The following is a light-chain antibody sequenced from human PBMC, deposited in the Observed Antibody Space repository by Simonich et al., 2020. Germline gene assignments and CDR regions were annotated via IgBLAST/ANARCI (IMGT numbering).Light chain of an antibody. Sequence: QSALTQPASVSGSPGQSITISCTGTSSDVGGYNYVSWYQQHPGKAPKLMIYDVSKRPSGVSNRFSGSKSGNTASLTISGLQAEDEAYYYCSSYTSSSTLEDWVFGGGTKLTVL. CDR1: SSDVGGYNY. CDR2: DVS. J-gene: IGLJ3*02. V-gene: IGLV2-14*01. CDR3: SSYTSSSTLEDWV.